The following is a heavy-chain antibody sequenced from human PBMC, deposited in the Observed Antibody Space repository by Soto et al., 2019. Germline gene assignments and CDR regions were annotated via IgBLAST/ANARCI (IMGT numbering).Heavy chain of an antibody. CDR2: INSDGTT. CDR1: GFTFSKYA. D-gene: IGHD3-3*01. Sequence: GSLSLSCAAAGFTFSKYAMSWVRQAPGKGLEWVSGINSDGTTYYADSVKGRFTISRDNSKNTLYLQMSSLRAEDTAVYYCAKSWSGYFMFEHYFDYWGQGTLVTVSS. J-gene: IGHJ4*02. V-gene: IGHV3-23*01. CDR3: AKSWSGYFMFEHYFDY.